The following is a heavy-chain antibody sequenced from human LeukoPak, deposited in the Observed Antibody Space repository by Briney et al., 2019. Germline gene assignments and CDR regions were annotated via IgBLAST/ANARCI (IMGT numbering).Heavy chain of an antibody. J-gene: IGHJ6*02. CDR3: AKEYCGGDCSIYYYYGMDV. D-gene: IGHD2-21*02. V-gene: IGHV3-21*01. CDR2: ISSSSSYI. Sequence: GGSLRLSCAASGFTFSSYSMNWVRQAPGKGLEWVSSISSSSSYIYYADSVKGRFTISRDNAKNSLYLQMNSLRAEDTAVYYCAKEYCGGDCSIYYYYGMDVWGQGTTVTVSS. CDR1: GFTFSSYS.